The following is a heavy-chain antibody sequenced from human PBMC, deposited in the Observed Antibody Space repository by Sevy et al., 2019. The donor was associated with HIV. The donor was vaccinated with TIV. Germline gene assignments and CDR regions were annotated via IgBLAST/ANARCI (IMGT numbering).Heavy chain of an antibody. Sequence: SETLSLTCTVSGGSISSYYWSWIRQPPGKGLEWIGYIYYSGSTNYNPSLKSRVTISVDTSKNQFSLKLSSVTAADTAVYYWAALWLGESGLVEWFDPWGQGTLVTVSS. CDR2: IYYSGST. V-gene: IGHV4-59*03. D-gene: IGHD3-10*01. CDR3: AALWLGESGLVEWFDP. J-gene: IGHJ5*02. CDR1: GGSISSYY.